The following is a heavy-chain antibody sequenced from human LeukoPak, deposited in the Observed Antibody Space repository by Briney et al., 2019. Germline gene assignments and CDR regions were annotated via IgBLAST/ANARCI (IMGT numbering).Heavy chain of an antibody. V-gene: IGHV4-4*02. Sequence: PSETLSPTCAVSGGSISSSNWWSWVRQPPGKGLEWIGEIYHSGSTNYNPSLKSRVTISVDKSKNQFSLKLSSVTAADTAVYYCASDSSSSVETNFQHWGQGTLVTVSS. J-gene: IGHJ1*01. CDR2: IYHSGST. CDR3: ASDSSSSVETNFQH. CDR1: GGSISSSNW. D-gene: IGHD6-6*01.